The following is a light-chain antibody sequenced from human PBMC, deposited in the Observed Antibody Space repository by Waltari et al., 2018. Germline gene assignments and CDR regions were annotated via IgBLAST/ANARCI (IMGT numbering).Light chain of an antibody. CDR3: QQFDNLVYT. Sequence: DIQMTQSPSSLSASVGDRVTITCQASHDISNYLNWYQQKPGKAPKLLIYDASNLETGVPSRFSGSGSGTDFSFTISSLQPEDIATYYCQQFDNLVYTFGQGTKWEIK. CDR2: DAS. V-gene: IGKV1-33*01. J-gene: IGKJ2*01. CDR1: HDISNY.